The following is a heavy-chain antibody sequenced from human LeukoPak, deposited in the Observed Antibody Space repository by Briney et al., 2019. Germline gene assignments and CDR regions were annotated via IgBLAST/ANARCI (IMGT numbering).Heavy chain of an antibody. Sequence: SQTLSLTRTVSGGSISSGGYYWSWIRQHPGKGLEWIGYIYYSGSTYYNPSLKSRVTISVDTSKNQFSLKLSSVTAADTAVYYCARRVDYGDYDWYFDLWGRGTLVTVSS. J-gene: IGHJ2*01. CDR2: IYYSGST. D-gene: IGHD4-17*01. V-gene: IGHV4-31*03. CDR3: ARRVDYGDYDWYFDL. CDR1: GGSISSGGYY.